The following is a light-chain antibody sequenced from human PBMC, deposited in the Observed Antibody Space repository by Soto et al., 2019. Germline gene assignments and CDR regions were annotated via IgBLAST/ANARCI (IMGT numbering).Light chain of an antibody. CDR2: DAS. Sequence: DIQMTQSPSTLSASVGDRVTLTCRASQTISGWLAWYHQKPGRAPKLLIYDASTLESGVPLRFSGSGAGTEYTLPISSLQPDDFGTYYCQQYKNLYTFGQGTKLEIK. V-gene: IGKV1-5*01. J-gene: IGKJ2*01. CDR3: QQYKNLYT. CDR1: QTISGW.